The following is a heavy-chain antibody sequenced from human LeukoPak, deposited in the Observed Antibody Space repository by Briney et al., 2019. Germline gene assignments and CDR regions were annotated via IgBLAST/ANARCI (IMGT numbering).Heavy chain of an antibody. CDR3: ARDSGAGDCSGGHCYVPFGY. Sequence: PSETLSLTCSVSGGSISTYYWSWIRQPPGKGLEWIGYIFDSGSTNYNPSLKSRVTIAVDTSKNQFSLELRSVTAADTAVYYCARDSGAGDCSGGHCYVPFGYWGQGSLVTVSS. CDR1: GGSISTYY. CDR2: IFDSGST. V-gene: IGHV4-59*01. J-gene: IGHJ4*02. D-gene: IGHD2-21*01.